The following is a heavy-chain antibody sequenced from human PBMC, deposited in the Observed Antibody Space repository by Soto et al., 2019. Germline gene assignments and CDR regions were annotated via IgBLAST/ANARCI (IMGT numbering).Heavy chain of an antibody. Sequence: GGSLRRSCAASGLTFSDFWMTWVRQAPGKGLEGVANMNQDGNQKNDVDSGKGRLSIARDNAKKSLELQINILRGEYTAIYYVARQHSGSYYFDYWGQGT. J-gene: IGHJ4*02. D-gene: IGHD1-26*01. CDR1: GLTFSDFW. CDR2: MNQDGNQK. V-gene: IGHV3-7*05. CDR3: ARQHSGSYYFDY.